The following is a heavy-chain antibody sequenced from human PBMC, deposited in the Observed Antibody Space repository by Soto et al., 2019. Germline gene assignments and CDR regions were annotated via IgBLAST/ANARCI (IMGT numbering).Heavy chain of an antibody. J-gene: IGHJ5*02. CDR3: ARGDLVDIVATMRMWFDP. CDR2: INHSGST. CDR1: GGSFSGYY. V-gene: IGHV4-34*01. Sequence: TSETLSLTCAVYGGSFSGYYWSWIRQPPGKGLEWIGEINHSGSTNYNPSLKSRVTISVDTSKNQFSLKLSSVTAADTAVYYCARGDLVDIVATMRMWFDPWGQGTLVTVSS. D-gene: IGHD5-12*01.